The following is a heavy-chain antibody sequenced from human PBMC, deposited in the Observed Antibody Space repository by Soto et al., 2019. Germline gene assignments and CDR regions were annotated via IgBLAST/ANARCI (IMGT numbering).Heavy chain of an antibody. D-gene: IGHD3-3*01. CDR2: IKQGGNEK. CDR3: ARGLNYDFWSGPDY. CDR1: GFTFNTYW. J-gene: IGHJ4*02. V-gene: IGHV3-7*01. Sequence: GGSLRLSCVVSGFTFNTYWMAWVRQAPGRGLEWVADIKQGGNEKNYVDSVKGRFTISRDNAKDSLYLQMNSLRAEDTAVYYCARGLNYDFWSGPDYWGQGTLVTVSS.